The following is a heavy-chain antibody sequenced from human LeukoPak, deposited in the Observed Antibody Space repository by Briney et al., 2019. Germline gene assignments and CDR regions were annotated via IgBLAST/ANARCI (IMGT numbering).Heavy chain of an antibody. V-gene: IGHV3-43D*04. Sequence: PGGSLRLSCAASGLTFDDYAMHWVRQSPGKGREWVSLISWYGGSTYYADSVKGRFTISRDNSKNSLYLQMNSLRAEDTALYYCATSTWSIWSFGYWGQGTLVTVSS. CDR3: ATSTWSIWSFGY. CDR2: ISWYGGST. J-gene: IGHJ4*02. D-gene: IGHD6-13*01. CDR1: GLTFDDYA.